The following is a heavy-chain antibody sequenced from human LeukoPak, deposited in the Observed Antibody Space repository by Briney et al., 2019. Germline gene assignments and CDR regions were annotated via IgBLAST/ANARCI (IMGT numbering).Heavy chain of an antibody. J-gene: IGHJ4*02. V-gene: IGHV3-23*01. Sequence: PGGSLRLPCAASGITFSSYGMGWVRQAPVKGLEWVSAITGGGDTTYYADSVKGRFTISRDNSKNTLFLQMNSLRADDTAVYYCVRTTGYLAYWGQGTLVTVSS. CDR1: GITFSSYG. CDR3: VRTTGYLAY. CDR2: ITGGGDTT. D-gene: IGHD3-9*01.